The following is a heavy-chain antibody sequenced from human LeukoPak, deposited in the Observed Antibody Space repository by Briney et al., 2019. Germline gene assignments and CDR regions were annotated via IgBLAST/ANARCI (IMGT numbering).Heavy chain of an antibody. J-gene: IGHJ4*02. CDR2: IIPILGIA. CDR1: GGTFSSYA. D-gene: IGHD3-22*01. CDR3: ARHPRGGGYYDSSGYFDY. V-gene: IGHV1-69*04. Sequence: ASVKVSCKASGGTFSSYAISWVRQAPGQGLEWMGRIIPILGIANYAQKFQGRVTITADKSTSTAYMELSSLRSEDTAVYYCARHPRGGGYYDSSGYFDYWGQGTLVTVSS.